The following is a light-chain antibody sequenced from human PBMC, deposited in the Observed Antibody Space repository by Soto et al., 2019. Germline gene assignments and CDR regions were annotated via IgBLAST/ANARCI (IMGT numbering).Light chain of an antibody. J-gene: IGLJ1*01. CDR3: TSYAGGNNV. CDR1: SSDVGGYNY. V-gene: IGLV2-8*01. Sequence: QSALTQPPSASGSPGQSVTISCTGTSSDVGGYNYVSWYQQHPGKVPKPMIYEVNKRPSGVPDRFSGSKSGNTASLTVSGLQAEDEADYYCTSYAGGNNVFGTGTKLTVL. CDR2: EVN.